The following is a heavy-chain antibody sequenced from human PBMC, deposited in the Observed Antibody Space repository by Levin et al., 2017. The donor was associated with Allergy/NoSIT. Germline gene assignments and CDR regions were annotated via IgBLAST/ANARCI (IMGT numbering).Heavy chain of an antibody. J-gene: IGHJ3*01. CDR2: ITESGRT. Sequence: SQTLSLTCTLSGGAISIFYWNWIRQPPGKGLEWLGYITESGRTSYNPSLTSRLTVSLDTSKTQISLHLSSMTAADTALYYCARETGGFAFDLWGQGTLVTVSS. CDR3: ARETGGFAFDL. V-gene: IGHV4-59*01. CDR1: GGAISIFY. D-gene: IGHD1-1*01.